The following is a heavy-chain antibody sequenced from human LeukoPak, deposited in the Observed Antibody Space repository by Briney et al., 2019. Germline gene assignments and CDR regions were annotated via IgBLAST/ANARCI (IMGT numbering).Heavy chain of an antibody. CDR1: GFTFSSYG. CDR2: IWSDGRDK. Sequence: GGSLRLSCAASGFTFSSYGIHWVRQAPGKGLEWVAVIWSDGRDKYYADSVKGRFTISGDNSKNTLYLQMNSLRAKDTAVYYCARDHRTTVTVYYFDYWGQGTLVTVSS. V-gene: IGHV3-33*01. D-gene: IGHD4-17*01. CDR3: ARDHRTTVTVYYFDY. J-gene: IGHJ4*02.